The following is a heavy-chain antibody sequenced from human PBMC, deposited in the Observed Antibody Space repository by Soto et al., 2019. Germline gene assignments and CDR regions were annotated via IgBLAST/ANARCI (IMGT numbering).Heavy chain of an antibody. CDR2: IYNSATT. Sequence: SETLSLTCTVSGDSICTYYWTCLRQPPGKGLEWIGYIYNSATTKYNPSLKSRVTISVDTSKNQFSLKLSSVTTADTAVYYCARGRFDFIWGTPAPYIDYWGQGALVTVSS. V-gene: IGHV4-59*01. D-gene: IGHD3-16*01. CDR3: ARGRFDFIWGTPAPYIDY. CDR1: GDSICTYY. J-gene: IGHJ4*02.